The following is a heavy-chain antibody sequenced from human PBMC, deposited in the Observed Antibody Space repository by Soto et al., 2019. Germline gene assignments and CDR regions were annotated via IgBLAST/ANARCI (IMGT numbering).Heavy chain of an antibody. CDR2: INHSGST. V-gene: IGHV4-34*01. J-gene: IGHJ4*02. CDR1: GGSFSGYY. CDR3: ARDSGMYYYADY. D-gene: IGHD3-10*01. Sequence: PSETLSLTCAVYGGSFSGYYWSWIRQPPGKGLEWIGEINHSGSTNYNPSLKSRVTISVDTSKNQFSLKLSSVTAADTAVYYCARDSGMYYYADYWGQGTLVTVSS.